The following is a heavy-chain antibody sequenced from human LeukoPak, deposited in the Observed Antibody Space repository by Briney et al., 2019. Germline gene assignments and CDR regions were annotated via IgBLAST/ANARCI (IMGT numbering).Heavy chain of an antibody. Sequence: ASAKVSCKASGYTFTTYDINWVRQATGQGLEWMGWMNPNSGNTGSAQKFQGRVTMTRNTSITTAYMELSSLRSEDTAVYYCATTPGLYDYVWGSYRFTSSSFDYWGQGTLVTVSS. V-gene: IGHV1-8*01. D-gene: IGHD3-16*02. J-gene: IGHJ4*02. CDR2: MNPNSGNT. CDR3: ATTPGLYDYVWGSYRFTSSSFDY. CDR1: GYTFTTYD.